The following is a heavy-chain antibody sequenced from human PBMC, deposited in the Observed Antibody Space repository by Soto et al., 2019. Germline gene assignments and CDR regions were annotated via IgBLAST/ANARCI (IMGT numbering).Heavy chain of an antibody. Sequence: GASVKVSCKVSGYTLTELSMHWVRQAPGKGLEWMGGFDPEDGETIYAQKFQGWVTMTRDTSISTAYMELSRLRSDDTAVYYCAAWIAVAGDDDAFDIWGQGTMVTVSS. CDR2: FDPEDGET. CDR1: GYTLTELS. D-gene: IGHD6-19*01. V-gene: IGHV1-24*01. J-gene: IGHJ3*02. CDR3: AAWIAVAGDDDAFDI.